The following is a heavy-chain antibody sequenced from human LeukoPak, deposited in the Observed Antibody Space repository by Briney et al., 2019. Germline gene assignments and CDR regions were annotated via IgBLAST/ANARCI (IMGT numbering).Heavy chain of an antibody. CDR2: IYYSGST. J-gene: IGHJ4*02. CDR3: ARHDYYDNFDY. Sequence: SETLSLTCAVYGGSFSGYYWSWIRQPPGKGLEWIGYIYYSGSTNYNPSLKSRVTISVDTSKNQFSLKLSSVTAADTAVYYCARHDYYDNFDYWGQGTLVTVSS. D-gene: IGHD3-22*01. V-gene: IGHV4-59*08. CDR1: GGSFSGYY.